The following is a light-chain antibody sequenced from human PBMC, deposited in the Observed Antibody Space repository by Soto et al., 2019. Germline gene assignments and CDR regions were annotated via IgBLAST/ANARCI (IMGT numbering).Light chain of an antibody. CDR1: PSVSSNY. CDR3: QQRYDALRT. CDR2: GVS. J-gene: IGKJ1*01. Sequence: EMTRSPATLAVSPGDTATLSCRASPSVSSNYLAWYQQKPGQAPRLLMYGVSSRASGIPSRFSGSGSGTDFTLTISSLQPEDFATYYCQQRYDALRTYGQGTKVDIK. V-gene: IGKV3D-15*01.